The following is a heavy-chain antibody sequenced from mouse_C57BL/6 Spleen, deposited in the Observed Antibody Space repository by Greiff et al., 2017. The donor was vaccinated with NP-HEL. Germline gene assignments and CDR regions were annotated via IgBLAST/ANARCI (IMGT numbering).Heavy chain of an antibody. J-gene: IGHJ4*01. CDR1: GFTFSDYG. CDR2: ISSGSSTT. D-gene: IGHD1-1*01. CDR3: ARKGPITTVRAMDY. Sequence: EVQGVASGGGLVKPGGSLKLSCAASGFTFSDYGMHWVRQAPEKGLEWVAYISSGSSTTYYADKVKGRFTISRDNAKNTLFLQMTSLRSEDTAMYYCARKGPITTVRAMDYWGQGTSVTVSS. V-gene: IGHV5-17*01.